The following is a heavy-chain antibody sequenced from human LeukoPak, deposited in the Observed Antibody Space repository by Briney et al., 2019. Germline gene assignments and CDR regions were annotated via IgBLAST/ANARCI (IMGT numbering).Heavy chain of an antibody. V-gene: IGHV3-9*01. Sequence: GGSLRLSCAASGFTLDDYAMHWVRQAPGKGLEWVSGISWNSGSIGYADSVKGRFTISRDNAKNSLYLQMNSLRAEDTALYYRAKDISANHDAFDIWGQGTMVTVSS. CDR1: GFTLDDYA. J-gene: IGHJ3*02. CDR2: ISWNSGSI. CDR3: AKDISANHDAFDI. D-gene: IGHD3-10*01.